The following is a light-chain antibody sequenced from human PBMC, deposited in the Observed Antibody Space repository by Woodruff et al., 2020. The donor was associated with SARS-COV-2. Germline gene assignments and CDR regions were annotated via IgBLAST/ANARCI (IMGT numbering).Light chain of an antibody. CDR3: GTWDSSLSAWE. J-gene: IGLJ3*02. V-gene: IGLV2-14*01. Sequence: YMGSNRPSGVSNRFSGSKSGNTASLTISGLQAEDEADYYCGTWDSSLSAWEFGGGTKLTVL. CDR2: MGS.